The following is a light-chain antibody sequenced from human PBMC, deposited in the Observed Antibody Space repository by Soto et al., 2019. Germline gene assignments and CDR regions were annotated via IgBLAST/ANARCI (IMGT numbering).Light chain of an antibody. CDR2: DAS. CDR1: QSVSSY. V-gene: IGKV3-11*01. CDR3: QQRSNWLT. J-gene: IGKJ5*01. Sequence: EIRLTQSAATLSLSPGARATLSFRASQSVSSYLAWYQQKPGQAPRLLIYDASNRATGIPARFSGSGSGTDFTLTISSLEPEDFAVYYCQQRSNWLTFGQGTRSRL.